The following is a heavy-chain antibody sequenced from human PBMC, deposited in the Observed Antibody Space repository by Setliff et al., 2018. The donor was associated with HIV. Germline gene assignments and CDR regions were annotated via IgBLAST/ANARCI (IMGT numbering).Heavy chain of an antibody. J-gene: IGHJ5*02. CDR3: VRSIHGGGSEPFDT. Sequence: SETLSLTCAVSGYSISSGYYWGWIRQPPGKGLEWIGSIYHSGSTYDSPSLKSRVTISVDTSKNQFSLSLTSVTAADTAVYYCVRSIHGGGSEPFDTWGQGILVTVSS. CDR1: GYSISSGYY. CDR2: IYHSGST. D-gene: IGHD3-10*01. V-gene: IGHV4-38-2*01.